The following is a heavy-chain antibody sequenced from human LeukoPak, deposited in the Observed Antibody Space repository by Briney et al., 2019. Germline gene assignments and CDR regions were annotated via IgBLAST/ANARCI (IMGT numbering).Heavy chain of an antibody. Sequence: SGTLSLTCAVSGGSISSNNWWGWVRQPPGEGLEWIGEIYHSGSPNYNPSLKSRVTISVDKSRNHFSLNLSSVTAADTAVYYCARVNINNWHSCDYWGQGTLVTVSS. V-gene: IGHV4-4*02. CDR3: ARVNINNWHSCDY. CDR1: GGSISSNNW. CDR2: IYHSGSP. D-gene: IGHD1-1*01. J-gene: IGHJ4*02.